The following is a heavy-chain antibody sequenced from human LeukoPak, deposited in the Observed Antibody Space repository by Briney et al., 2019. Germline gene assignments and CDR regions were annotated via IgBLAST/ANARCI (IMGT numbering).Heavy chain of an antibody. CDR3: ARGPLDYYDSSGYGPADY. V-gene: IGHV4-61*02. CDR2: IYTSGST. Sequence: SETLSLTCTVSGGSISSGSYYWSWIRQPAGKGLEWIGRIYTSGSTNYNPSLKSRVTISVDTSKNQFSLKLSSVTAADTAVYYCARGPLDYYDSSGYGPADYWGQGTLVTVSS. D-gene: IGHD3-22*01. J-gene: IGHJ4*02. CDR1: GGSISSGSYY.